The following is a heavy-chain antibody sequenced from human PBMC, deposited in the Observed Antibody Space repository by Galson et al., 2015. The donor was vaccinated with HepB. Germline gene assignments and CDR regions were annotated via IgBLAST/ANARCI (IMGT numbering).Heavy chain of an antibody. Sequence: VKVSCKVSGYTFTDYYMHWVQQAPGKGLEWMGLVDPEDGETIYAEKFQGRVTITADTSTDTAYMELSSLRSEDTAVYYCATGGVPHCSGGSCYGNWFDPWGQGTLVTVSS. V-gene: IGHV1-69-2*01. CDR2: VDPEDGET. J-gene: IGHJ5*02. CDR1: GYTFTDYY. D-gene: IGHD2-15*01. CDR3: ATGGVPHCSGGSCYGNWFDP.